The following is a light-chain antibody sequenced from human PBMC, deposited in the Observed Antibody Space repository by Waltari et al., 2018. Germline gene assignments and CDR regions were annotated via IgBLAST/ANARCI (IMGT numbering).Light chain of an antibody. CDR2: LGS. V-gene: IGKV2-28*01. J-gene: IGKJ1*01. Sequence: DIVVTQSPLSLPVPPGEPASISCRSSQSLLHRNGNNYLDWDLQKPGQSPQLLIYLGSNLASGVPDRFSGSGSGTDFTLRISRVEAEDVGVYYCMQSLQALWTFGPGTKLEI. CDR3: MQSLQALWT. CDR1: QSLLHRNGNNY.